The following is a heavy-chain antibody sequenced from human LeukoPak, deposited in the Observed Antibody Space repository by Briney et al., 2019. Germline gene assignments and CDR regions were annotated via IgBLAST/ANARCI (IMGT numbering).Heavy chain of an antibody. D-gene: IGHD2-15*01. CDR3: ARWQLPHNYMDV. CDR2: INPNSGGT. CDR1: GYTFTGYY. Sequence: ASVKVSCKASGYTFTGYYMHWVRQAPGQGLEWMGWINPNSGGTNYAQKFQGRVTMNRDTSISTAYMELSRLRSDDTAVYYCARWQLPHNYMDVWGKGTTVTISS. V-gene: IGHV1-2*02. J-gene: IGHJ6*03.